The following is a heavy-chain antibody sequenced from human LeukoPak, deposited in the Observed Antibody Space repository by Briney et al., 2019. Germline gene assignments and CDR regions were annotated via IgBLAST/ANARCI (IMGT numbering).Heavy chain of an antibody. J-gene: IGHJ5*02. V-gene: IGHV1-69*04. D-gene: IGHD3-10*01. Sequence: SVKVSCKASGGTFSSYAISWVRQAPGQGLEWMGRIIPILGTANYAQKFQGRVTITADKSTSTAYMELSSLRSEDTAVYYCAKANGESDGRHDGWFDPWGQGTLVTVSS. CDR2: IIPILGTA. CDR3: AKANGESDGRHDGWFDP. CDR1: GGTFSSYA.